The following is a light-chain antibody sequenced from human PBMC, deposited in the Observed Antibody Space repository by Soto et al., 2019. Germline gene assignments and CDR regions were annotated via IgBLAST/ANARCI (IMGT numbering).Light chain of an antibody. Sequence: QSVLTQPPSVSGAPGQRVTISCTGSSSNIGAGYDVHWYQQLPGTAPKLLIYGNSNRPSGVPDRFSGSKSGTSASLAITGLQAEDEADYYFQSDDISLRGLYVFGTGTKLTVL. J-gene: IGLJ1*01. CDR2: GNS. V-gene: IGLV1-40*01. CDR3: QSDDISLRGLYV. CDR1: SSNIGAGYD.